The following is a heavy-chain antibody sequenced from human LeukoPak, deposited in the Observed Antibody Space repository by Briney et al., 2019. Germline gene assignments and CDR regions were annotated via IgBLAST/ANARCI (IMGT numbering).Heavy chain of an antibody. CDR1: GYTFNSYG. J-gene: IGHJ4*02. CDR2: ISGYNGNI. Sequence: APVKVSCKASGYTFNSYGVSWVRQAPGQGHEWIGWISGYNGNINYAQKLQRRVTMTTDTSTSSAYMELRSLISDDTAVYYCARVRCSGGSCYYFDYWGQGTQVVVSS. D-gene: IGHD2-15*01. CDR3: ARVRCSGGSCYYFDY. V-gene: IGHV1-18*01.